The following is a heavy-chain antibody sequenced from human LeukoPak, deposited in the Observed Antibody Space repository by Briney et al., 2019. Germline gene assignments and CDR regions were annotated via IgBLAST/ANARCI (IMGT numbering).Heavy chain of an antibody. D-gene: IGHD3-10*01. J-gene: IGHJ4*02. CDR2: ISGSGGST. CDR1: GFTFSSYA. V-gene: IGHV3-23*01. Sequence: GGSLRLSCAASGFTFSSYAMSWVRQAPGKGLEWVSAISGSGGSTYYADSVKGRFTISRDNSKNTLYLQMNSLRAEDTAVYYCASITMVRGVIITDSTYFDYWGQGTLVTVSS. CDR3: ASITMVRGVIITDSTYFDY.